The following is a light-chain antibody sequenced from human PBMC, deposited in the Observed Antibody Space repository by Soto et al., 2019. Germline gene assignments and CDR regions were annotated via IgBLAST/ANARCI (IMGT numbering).Light chain of an antibody. CDR3: SSYISSSTYV. CDR2: DVS. CDR1: SSDIGRYNY. Sequence: ALTQPASVSGSPGQSITISCTGTSSDIGRYNYVSWYQQYPGKAPKFMIYDVSNRPSGVSNRFSGSKSGNTASLTISGLQAEDEADYYCSSYISSSTYVFGTGTKVTVL. J-gene: IGLJ1*01. V-gene: IGLV2-14*01.